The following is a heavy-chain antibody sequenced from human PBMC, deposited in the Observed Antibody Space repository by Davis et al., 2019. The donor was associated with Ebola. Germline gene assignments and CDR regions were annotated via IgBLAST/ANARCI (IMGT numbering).Heavy chain of an antibody. CDR1: GYTFTSYG. D-gene: IGHD3-3*01. CDR2: IIPILGIA. J-gene: IGHJ5*02. CDR3: ARDSGDFWSGYPFDP. Sequence: AASVKVSCKASGYTFTSYGISWVRQAPGQGLEWMGRIIPILGIANYAQKFQGRVTITADKSTSTAYMELSSLRSEDTAVYFCARDSGDFWSGYPFDPWGQGTLVTVSS. V-gene: IGHV1-69*04.